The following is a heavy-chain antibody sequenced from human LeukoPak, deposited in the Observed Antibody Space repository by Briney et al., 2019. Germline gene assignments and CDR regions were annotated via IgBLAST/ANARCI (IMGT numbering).Heavy chain of an antibody. D-gene: IGHD1-26*01. Sequence: SVKVSCKVSGSTLSEVSIHWVRQAPGKGLEWRGGLDPEDGEILYAQRFQGRVTMTEDTSTATAYMELSSLTSDDTAVYYCATEEAGSVPAFDCWGQGTRVTVSS. CDR1: GSTLSEVS. J-gene: IGHJ4*02. CDR3: ATEEAGSVPAFDC. CDR2: LDPEDGEI. V-gene: IGHV1-24*01.